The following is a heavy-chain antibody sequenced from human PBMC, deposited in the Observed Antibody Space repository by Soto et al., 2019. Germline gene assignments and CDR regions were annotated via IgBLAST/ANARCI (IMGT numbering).Heavy chain of an antibody. Sequence: PGESLKISCKGSGYSFTSYWISWVRQMPGKGLEWMGRIDPSDSYTNYSPSFQGHVTISADKSISTACLQWSSLKASDTAMYYCASRPHYYDSSGLYYYGMDVWGQGTTVTVSS. J-gene: IGHJ6*02. V-gene: IGHV5-10-1*01. D-gene: IGHD3-22*01. CDR3: ASRPHYYDSSGLYYYGMDV. CDR2: IDPSDSYT. CDR1: GYSFTSYW.